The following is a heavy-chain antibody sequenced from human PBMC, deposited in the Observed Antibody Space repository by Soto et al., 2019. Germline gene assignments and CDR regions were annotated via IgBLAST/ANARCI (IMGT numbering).Heavy chain of an antibody. CDR2: IYSSEKT. CDR3: ARVGGGNDAFDI. D-gene: IGHD3-16*01. V-gene: IGHV4-39*07. J-gene: IGHJ3*02. CDR1: GGSVSSNSYS. Sequence: SETVYLTFTVSGGSVSSNSYSCGWIRQSPGKGLEWIATIYSSEKTYYNPSLLSRVTISVDTSKNQFSLKLSSVTAADTAVYYCARVGGGNDAFDIWGQGTMVT.